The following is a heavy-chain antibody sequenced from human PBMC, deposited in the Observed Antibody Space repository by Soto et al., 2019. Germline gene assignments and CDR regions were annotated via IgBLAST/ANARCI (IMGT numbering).Heavy chain of an antibody. Sequence: EVQLLESGGGLVQPGGSLRLSCAASGFTFSSYAMSWVRQAPGKGLEWVSAISGSGGSTYYADSVKGRFTISRDNYKNTLYLQMNSLGAEDTAVYYCAKVDTAMGYYYYYGMDVWGQGPTVTVSS. J-gene: IGHJ6*02. CDR1: GFTFSSYA. CDR2: ISGSGGST. CDR3: AKVDTAMGYYYYYGMDV. D-gene: IGHD5-18*01. V-gene: IGHV3-23*01.